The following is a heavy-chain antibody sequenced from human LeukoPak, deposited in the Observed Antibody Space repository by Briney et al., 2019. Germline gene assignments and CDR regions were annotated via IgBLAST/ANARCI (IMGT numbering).Heavy chain of an antibody. D-gene: IGHD6-19*01. V-gene: IGHV3-23*01. Sequence: GGSLRLSCAASGFTFSSYGMQWVRQAPGKGLEWVSAISGSGGSAYYADSVKGRFTISRDNSKNTLYLQMNSLRAEDTAVYYCAKGQWLAHYYFDYWGQGTLVTVSS. CDR3: AKGQWLAHYYFDY. J-gene: IGHJ4*02. CDR1: GFTFSSYG. CDR2: ISGSGGSA.